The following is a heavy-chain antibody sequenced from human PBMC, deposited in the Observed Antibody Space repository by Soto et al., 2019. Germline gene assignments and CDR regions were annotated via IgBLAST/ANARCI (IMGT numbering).Heavy chain of an antibody. D-gene: IGHD5-12*01. CDR2: ISSSSSTI. CDR1: GFTFSSYS. CDR3: ASQSSEWLLFAS. J-gene: IGHJ4*02. Sequence: EVQLVESGGGLVQPGGSLRLSCAASGFTFSSYSMNWVRQAPGKGLEWVSYISSSSSTIYYADSVKGRFTISRDNAKNSLYLQMNSLRAEDTAVYYCASQSSEWLLFASWGQRTLVTVSS. V-gene: IGHV3-48*01.